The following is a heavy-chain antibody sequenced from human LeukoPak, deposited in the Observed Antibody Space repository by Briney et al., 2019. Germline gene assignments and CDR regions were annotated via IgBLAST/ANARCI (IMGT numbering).Heavy chain of an antibody. CDR2: IYPGDSDT. D-gene: IGHD2-15*01. V-gene: IGHV5-51*01. J-gene: IGHJ4*02. CDR1: GYRFSNYW. Sequence: GESLKISCKGSGYRFSNYWIGWVRQMPGKGLEWMGIIYPGDSDTRYSPSFEGQVTISADKSISTAFLQWSSLKASDTAMYYCARFLIDQYVVQDYFDYWGQGALVTVSS. CDR3: ARFLIDQYVVQDYFDY.